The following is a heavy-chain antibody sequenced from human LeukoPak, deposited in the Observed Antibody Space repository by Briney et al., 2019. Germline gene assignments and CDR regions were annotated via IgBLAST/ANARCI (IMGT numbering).Heavy chain of an antibody. J-gene: IGHJ6*03. CDR2: IRTGSTTI. CDR3: ARADSSSSTDYYYYYYYMDV. V-gene: IGHV3-48*04. Sequence: GGSLRLSCAASGFTFSSCDMNWVRQAPGQGLEWVSFIRTGSTTIYYADSVKGRFTTSRDNAENSLYLQMNSLRAEDTAVYYCARADSSSSTDYYYYYYYMDVWGKGTTVTVSS. D-gene: IGHD6-6*01. CDR1: GFTFSSCD.